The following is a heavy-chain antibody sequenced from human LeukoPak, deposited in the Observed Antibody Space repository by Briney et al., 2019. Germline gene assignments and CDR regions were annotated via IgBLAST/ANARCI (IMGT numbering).Heavy chain of an antibody. D-gene: IGHD3-22*01. V-gene: IGHV3-33*01. CDR2: IRYDGTSK. CDR3: ARASDHYDTNPDY. J-gene: IGHJ4*02. Sequence: PGGSPRLSCAASGFTFSSYGMHWVRQAPGKGLEWVALIRYDGTSKYYADSVKGRFTISRDTSRNTLYLQMNSLRTEDTAVYYCARASDHYDTNPDYWGQGTLVTVSS. CDR1: GFTFSSYG.